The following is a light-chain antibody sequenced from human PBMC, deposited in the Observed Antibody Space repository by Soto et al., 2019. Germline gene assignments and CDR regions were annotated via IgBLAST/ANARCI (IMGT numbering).Light chain of an antibody. CDR3: LKDYNYPWT. V-gene: IGKV1-6*01. CDR2: AAS. CDR1: QGISND. J-gene: IGKJ1*01. Sequence: AIQMTQSPSSLSASLGDRVTITCRASQGISNDLAWYQQKPGKAPRLLIHAASSLHSGVPSRFSGSGSGTDFTLTISSLQHEDFATYYCLKDYNYPWTFGQGTKVDIK.